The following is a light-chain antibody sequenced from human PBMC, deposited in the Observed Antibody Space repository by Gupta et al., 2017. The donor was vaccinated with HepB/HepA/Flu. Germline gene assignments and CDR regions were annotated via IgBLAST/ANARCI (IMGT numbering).Light chain of an antibody. Sequence: AFTQSPGTLSLSPGERATLSYRASQSVSSSYLAWYQQKPGQTPRLLISGASSRATGIPDRFSGSGSGTDFTLTISRLEPEDFAVYYCQQDGSSPPWTFGQGTKVEIK. CDR2: GAS. CDR1: QSVSSSY. J-gene: IGKJ1*01. V-gene: IGKV3-20*01. CDR3: QQDGSSPPWT.